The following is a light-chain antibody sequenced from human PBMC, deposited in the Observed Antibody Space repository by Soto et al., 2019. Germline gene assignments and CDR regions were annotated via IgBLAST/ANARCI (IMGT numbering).Light chain of an antibody. V-gene: IGLV1-44*01. J-gene: IGLJ3*02. Sequence: QSVLTQPPSASETPGQRVTISCSGSSSNIGSNPVNWYQQLPGTAPKLLIDTNDQRPSGVPDRFSGSKSGTSASLAISVLQSEDEADYFCAAWDDSLNGPVFGGGTKLTVL. CDR3: AAWDDSLNGPV. CDR1: SSNIGSNP. CDR2: TND.